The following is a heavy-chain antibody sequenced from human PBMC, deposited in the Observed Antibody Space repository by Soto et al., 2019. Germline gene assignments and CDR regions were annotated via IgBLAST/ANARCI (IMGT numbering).Heavy chain of an antibody. D-gene: IGHD7-27*01. J-gene: IGHJ6*02. V-gene: IGHV1-69*02. Sequence: QVQLVQSGAEVKKPGSSVKVSCKASGGSFTSLIITWVRQAPGQGLEWMGRIIPVLGVEYYAQKFQGRVTITADKSTTTAYMELTSLTSEDTAVYYCVKSPNPGSATHSYYGMDVWGRGTTVTVSS. CDR3: VKSPNPGSATHSYYGMDV. CDR1: GGSFTSLI. CDR2: IIPVLGVE.